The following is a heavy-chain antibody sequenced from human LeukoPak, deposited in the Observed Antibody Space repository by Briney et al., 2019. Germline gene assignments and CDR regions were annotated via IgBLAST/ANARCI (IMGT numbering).Heavy chain of an antibody. CDR3: ARDVGDIFPWFYFEY. D-gene: IGHD3-10*01. V-gene: IGHV3-48*03. J-gene: IGHJ4*02. CDR2: INPSGSSV. Sequence: GGSLRLSCEGSGFIFSNYEMNWVSQAPGKGLEWISYINPSGSSVYYADSVKGRFTISRDNAQNSLYLQMNSLRAEDTALYYCARDVGDIFPWFYFEYWGQGTLVSVSS. CDR1: GFIFSNYE.